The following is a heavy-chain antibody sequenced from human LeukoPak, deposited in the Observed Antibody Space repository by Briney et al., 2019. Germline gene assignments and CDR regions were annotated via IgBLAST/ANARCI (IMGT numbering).Heavy chain of an antibody. CDR2: TYYRSKWYN. CDR3: ARGLSGALDI. J-gene: IGHJ3*02. V-gene: IGHV6-1*01. D-gene: IGHD5/OR15-5a*01. Sequence: PSQTLSLTCAISGDSVSSNSAAWNWIRQSPSRGLEWPGKTYYRSKWYNDYAASVKSRISINPDTSKNQFSLHLNSVTPEDTAVYYCARGLSGALDIWGQGTMVTVSS. CDR1: GDSVSSNSAA.